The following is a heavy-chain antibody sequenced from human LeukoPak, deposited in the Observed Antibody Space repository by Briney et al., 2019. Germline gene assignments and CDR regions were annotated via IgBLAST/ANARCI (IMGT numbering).Heavy chain of an antibody. Sequence: PSQTLSLTCAISGDSVSSNSAAWNWIRQSPSRGLEWLGRTYYRSKWYNDYAVSVKSRININPDTSKNQFSLQLNSVTPEDTAVYYCVREAAAAGRRIYDSWGQGALVTVSS. CDR1: GDSVSSNSAA. D-gene: IGHD6-25*01. CDR2: TYYRSKWYN. V-gene: IGHV6-1*01. J-gene: IGHJ4*02. CDR3: VREAAAAGRRIYDS.